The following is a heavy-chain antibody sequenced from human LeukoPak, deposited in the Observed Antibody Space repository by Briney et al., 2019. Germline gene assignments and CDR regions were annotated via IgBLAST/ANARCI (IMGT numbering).Heavy chain of an antibody. D-gene: IGHD3-3*01. Sequence: GASVKVSCKASGYTFTSYYMHWVAQAPGQGLEWMGIINPSGGSTSYAQKFQGRVTMTRDTSTSTVYMELSSLRSEDTAVYYCARKGGDYDFWSAMDVWGKGTTVTVSS. CDR3: ARKGGDYDFWSAMDV. J-gene: IGHJ6*04. CDR2: INPSGGST. V-gene: IGHV1-46*03. CDR1: GYTFTSYY.